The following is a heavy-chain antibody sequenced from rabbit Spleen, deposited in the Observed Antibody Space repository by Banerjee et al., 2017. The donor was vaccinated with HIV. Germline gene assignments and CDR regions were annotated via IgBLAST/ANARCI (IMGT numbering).Heavy chain of an antibody. CDR3: ARDLVAVIGWNFNL. J-gene: IGHJ4*01. Sequence: QLVESGGGLVQPGGSLKLSCKASGFTLSSYYMNWVRQAPGKGLEWIGYIDPVFGITYYASWVNGRFSISRENAQNTVFLQMTSLTAADTATYFCARDLVAVIGWNFNLWGPGTLVTVS. CDR2: IDPVFGIT. CDR1: GFTLSSYY. D-gene: IGHD1-1*01. V-gene: IGHV1S7*01.